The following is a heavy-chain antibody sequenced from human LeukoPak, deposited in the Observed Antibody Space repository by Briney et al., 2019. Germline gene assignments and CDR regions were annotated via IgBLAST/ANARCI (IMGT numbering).Heavy chain of an antibody. CDR1: GFTFSSYA. V-gene: IGHV3-23*01. CDR2: ISGSGGST. D-gene: IGHD6-13*01. CDR3: AKEGQQLVIFYFDY. Sequence: EGSLRLSCAATGFTFSSYAMSWVRQAPGKGLEWVSAISGSGGSTYYADSVKGRFTISRDNSKNTLYLQMNSLRAEDTAVYYCAKEGQQLVIFYFDYWGQGTLVTVSS. J-gene: IGHJ4*02.